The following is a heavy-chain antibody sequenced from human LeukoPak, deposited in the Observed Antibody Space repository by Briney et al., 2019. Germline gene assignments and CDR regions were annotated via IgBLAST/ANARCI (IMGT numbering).Heavy chain of an antibody. CDR3: ARGYCSSSSCYARFLDY. CDR1: GGSFSGYY. CDR2: INHSGST. V-gene: IGHV4-34*01. D-gene: IGHD2-2*01. Sequence: PSETLSLTCAVYGGSFSGYYWSWIRQPPGKGLEWIGEINHSGSTNYNPSLKSRVTISVDTSKYQFSLKLSSVTAADTAVYFCARGYCSSSSCYARFLDYWGQGTLVTVSS. J-gene: IGHJ4*02.